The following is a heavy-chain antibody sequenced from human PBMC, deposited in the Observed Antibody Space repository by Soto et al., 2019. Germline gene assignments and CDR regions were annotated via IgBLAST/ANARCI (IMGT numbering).Heavy chain of an antibody. CDR3: ARKTVEASSAWSPQRLGRDYYYYYGMDV. D-gene: IGHD6-19*01. J-gene: IGHJ6*02. Sequence: SVEVSFKASGGTFSSYAIIWVRQAPGQGLEWMGGIIPIFGTANYAQKFQGRVTITADESTSTAYMELSSLRSEDTAVYYCARKTVEASSAWSPQRLGRDYYYYYGMDVWGQGTKVTVSS. CDR1: GGTFSSYA. CDR2: IIPIFGTA. V-gene: IGHV1-69*13.